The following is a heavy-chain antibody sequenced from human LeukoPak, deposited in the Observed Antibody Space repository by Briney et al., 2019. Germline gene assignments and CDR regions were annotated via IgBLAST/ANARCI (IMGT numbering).Heavy chain of an antibody. CDR2: ISYDGSNK. Sequence: AGRSLRLSCAASGFTFSSYGMHWVRQAPGKGLEWVAVISYDGSNKYYADSVKGRFTISRDNSKNTLYLQMNSLRAEDTAVYYCARSLKGYFDYWGQGTLVTVSS. CDR3: ARSLKGYFDY. V-gene: IGHV3-30*03. J-gene: IGHJ4*02. CDR1: GFTFSSYG.